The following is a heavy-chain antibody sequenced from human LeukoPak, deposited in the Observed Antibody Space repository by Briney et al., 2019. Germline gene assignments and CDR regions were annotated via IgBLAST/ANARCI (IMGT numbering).Heavy chain of an antibody. CDR3: AKSPNVGYCSGGSCYFDY. V-gene: IGHV3-23*01. CDR2: ISGSGGST. J-gene: IGHJ4*02. D-gene: IGHD2-15*01. CDR1: GFTFGSYA. Sequence: GGSLRLSCAASGFTFGSYAMSWVRQAPGKGLEWVSAISGSGGSTYYADSVKGRFTISRDNSKNTLYLQMNSLRAEDTAVYYCAKSPNVGYCSGGSCYFDYWGQGTLVTVSS.